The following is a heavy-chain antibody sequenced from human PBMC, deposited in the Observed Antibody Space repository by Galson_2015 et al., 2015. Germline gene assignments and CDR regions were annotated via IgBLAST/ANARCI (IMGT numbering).Heavy chain of an antibody. V-gene: IGHV4-39*01. CDR2: MYYSGNT. CDR3: ARGYYFFDY. D-gene: IGHD1-26*01. CDR1: GGSISSSSDY. Sequence: SETLSLTCTVSGGSISSSSDYWGWIRQPPGEGLEWIGSMYYSGNTYHNPSLKSRVTISVDSSKNQFSLTLSSVAAADTAVYYCARGYYFFDYWGQGTLVTVSS. J-gene: IGHJ4*02.